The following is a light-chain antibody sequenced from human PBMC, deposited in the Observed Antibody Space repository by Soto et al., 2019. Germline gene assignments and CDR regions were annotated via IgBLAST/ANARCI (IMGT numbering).Light chain of an antibody. CDR3: QSYDSSLSGSRV. CDR2: GNN. Sequence: QSVLTQPPSVSGAPGQRVTISCTGSSSNIGAGYDVHWYQQLPGTAPKVLIYGNNNRPSGVPDRFSGSKSGTSASLAITGLQTEDEADYYCQSYDSSLSGSRVFGGGTKLT. CDR1: SSNIGAGYD. J-gene: IGLJ2*01. V-gene: IGLV1-40*01.